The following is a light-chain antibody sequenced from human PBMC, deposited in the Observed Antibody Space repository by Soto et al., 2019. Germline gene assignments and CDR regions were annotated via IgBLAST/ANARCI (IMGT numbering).Light chain of an antibody. V-gene: IGLV1-40*01. CDR1: SSNIGAGYD. J-gene: IGLJ1*01. CDR3: QSYDSSLSGSYV. CDR2: SNN. Sequence: SVLTQPPSVSGAPGQRVTISCTGSSSNIGAGYDVHWYQRLPGTAPKVLIYSNNNRPSGVPDRFSGSKSGTSASLAITGLQAEDEADYYCQSYDSSLSGSYVFGTGTKVTVL.